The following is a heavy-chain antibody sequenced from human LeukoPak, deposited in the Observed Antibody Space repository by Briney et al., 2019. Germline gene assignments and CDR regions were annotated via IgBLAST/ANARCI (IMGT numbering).Heavy chain of an antibody. D-gene: IGHD6-13*01. CDR2: ISYDGSNK. CDR3: ARPPRPGCSSSWYLDY. Sequence: GGSLRLSCAASRFTFSSYAVHWVGQARGKGLEWVAVISYDGSNKYYADSVKGRFTISRDNSKNTLYLQMNSLRAEDTAGYYCARPPRPGCSSSWYLDYWGQGTLLTVPS. J-gene: IGHJ4*02. V-gene: IGHV3-30*04. CDR1: RFTFSSYA.